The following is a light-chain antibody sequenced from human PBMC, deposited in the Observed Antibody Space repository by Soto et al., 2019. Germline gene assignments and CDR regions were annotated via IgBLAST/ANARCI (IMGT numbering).Light chain of an antibody. CDR2: VGTGGIVG. J-gene: IGLJ2*01. V-gene: IGLV9-49*01. Sequence: QLVLTQPPSASASPGASVTLTCTLSSGYSDYKVDWYQQRPGKGPRFVMRVGTGGIVGYKGDGIPDRFSVLGSGLNRYLTIKNIQEEDESDYHCGADHGSGSNFVHVVFGGGTKLTVL. CDR1: SGYSDYK. CDR3: GADHGSGSNFVHVV.